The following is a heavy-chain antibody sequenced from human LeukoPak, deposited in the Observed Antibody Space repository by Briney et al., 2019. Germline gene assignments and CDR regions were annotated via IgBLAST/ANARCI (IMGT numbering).Heavy chain of an antibody. CDR2: IYSGGST. CDR3: ARDRTMVRGVQTFDAFDI. CDR1: GFTVSSNY. V-gene: IGHV3-53*01. Sequence: GGSLRLSCAASGFTVSSNYMSWVRQAPGKGLEWVSVIYSGGSTYYADSVKGRFTISRDNSKNTLYLQMNSLRAEDTAVYYCARDRTMVRGVQTFDAFDIWGQGTMVTVSS. J-gene: IGHJ3*02. D-gene: IGHD3-10*01.